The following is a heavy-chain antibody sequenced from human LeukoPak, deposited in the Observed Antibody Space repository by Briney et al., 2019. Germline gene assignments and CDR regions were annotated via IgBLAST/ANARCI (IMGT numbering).Heavy chain of an antibody. J-gene: IGHJ6*02. V-gene: IGHV3-11*01. Sequence: GGSLRLSCAVSGFTFSDYYMSWIRQTPGKGLEWISYISSSGSTIYYADSVKGRFTISRDNAKNSLYLQMNSLRAEDTAVYYCARDRTGYWADVWGQGTTVTVSS. CDR3: ARDRTGYWADV. D-gene: IGHD3/OR15-3a*01. CDR1: GFTFSDYY. CDR2: ISSSGSTI.